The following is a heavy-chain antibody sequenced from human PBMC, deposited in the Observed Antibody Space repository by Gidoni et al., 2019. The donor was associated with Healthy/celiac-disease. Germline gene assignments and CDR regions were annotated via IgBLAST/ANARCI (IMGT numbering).Heavy chain of an antibody. CDR3: ARGLVPAAMSILDY. CDR1: GFTFSSYA. V-gene: IGHV3-23*04. CDR2: ISGSGGST. J-gene: IGHJ4*02. D-gene: IGHD2-2*01. Sequence: EVQLVESGGGLVQPGGSLRLSCAASGFTFSSYAMSWVRQAPGKGLGWVSVISGSGGSTYYADSVKGRFTISRDNSKNTLYLQMNSLRAEDTAVYYCARGLVPAAMSILDYWGQGTLVTVSS.